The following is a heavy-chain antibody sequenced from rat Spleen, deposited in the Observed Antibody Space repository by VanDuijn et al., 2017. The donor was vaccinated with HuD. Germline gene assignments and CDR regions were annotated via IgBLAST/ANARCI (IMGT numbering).Heavy chain of an antibody. J-gene: IGHJ2*01. Sequence: QVQLKESGPGLVQPSQTLSLTCTVSGFSLTDNSVHWVRQPPGKGLEWMGGIWDDETTDYNPALKSRLSISRDTSKSQVFLRMDSLQTDDTAIYFCSCDGYYWGQGVIVTVSS. CDR3: SCDGYY. CDR1: GFSLTDNS. CDR2: IWDDETT. V-gene: IGHV2-1*01. D-gene: IGHD1-12*03.